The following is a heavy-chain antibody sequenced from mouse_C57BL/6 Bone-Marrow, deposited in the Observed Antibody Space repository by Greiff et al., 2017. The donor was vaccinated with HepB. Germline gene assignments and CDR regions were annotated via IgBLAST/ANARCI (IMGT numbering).Heavy chain of an antibody. J-gene: IGHJ2*01. V-gene: IGHV3-6*01. CDR1: GYSITSGYY. D-gene: IGHD4-1*01. CDR3: ARDLGDYFDY. CDR2: ISYDGSN. Sequence: DVQLVESGPGLVKPSQSLSLTCSVTGYSITSGYYWNWIRQFPGNKLEWMGYISYDGSNNYNPSLKNRISITRDTSKNQFFLKLNSVTTEDTATYYCARDLGDYFDYWGQGTTLTVSS.